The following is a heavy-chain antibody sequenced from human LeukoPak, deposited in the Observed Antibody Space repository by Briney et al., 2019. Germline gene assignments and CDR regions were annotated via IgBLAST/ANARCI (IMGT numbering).Heavy chain of an antibody. CDR3: TTVVALGDSSGYYYLYYYYYMDV. CDR1: GFTFSSYW. V-gene: IGHV3-15*01. Sequence: GGSLRLSCAASGFTFSSYWMSWVRQAPGKGLEWVGRIKSKTDGGTTDYAAPVKGRFTISRDDSKNTLYLQMNSLKTEDTAVYYCTTVVALGDSSGYYYLYYYYYMDVWGKGTTVTISS. D-gene: IGHD3-22*01. CDR2: IKSKTDGGTT. J-gene: IGHJ6*03.